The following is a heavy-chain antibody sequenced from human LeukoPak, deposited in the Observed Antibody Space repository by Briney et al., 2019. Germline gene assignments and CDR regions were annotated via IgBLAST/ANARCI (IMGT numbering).Heavy chain of an antibody. V-gene: IGHV3-30*03. J-gene: IGHJ6*02. Sequence: PGRSLRLSCAASGFTFSSYGMHWVRQAPGKGLEWVAVISYDGSNKYYADSVKGRFTISRDNSKNTLYLQMNSLRAEDTAVYYCGPYSGSSGYYYYGMDVWGQGTTVTVSS. D-gene: IGHD6-6*01. CDR2: ISYDGSNK. CDR1: GFTFSSYG. CDR3: GPYSGSSGYYYYGMDV.